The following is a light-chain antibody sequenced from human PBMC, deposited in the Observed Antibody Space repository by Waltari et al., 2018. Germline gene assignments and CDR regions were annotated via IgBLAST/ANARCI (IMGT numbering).Light chain of an antibody. CDR3: AAWDDSLNGYV. J-gene: IGLJ1*01. Sequence: QSVLTQPPSASGTPGQRATISCSGSSSNIGSNTVNWYQQLPGTAPKLLIYSNNQRPSGVPARFSGSKSGTSASLAISGLQSEDEADYYCAAWDDSLNGYVFGTGTKVTVL. CDR1: SSNIGSNT. V-gene: IGLV1-44*01. CDR2: SNN.